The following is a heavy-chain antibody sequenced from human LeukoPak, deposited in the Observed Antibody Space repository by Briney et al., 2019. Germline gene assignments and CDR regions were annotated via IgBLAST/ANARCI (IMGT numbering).Heavy chain of an antibody. D-gene: IGHD4-17*01. V-gene: IGHV3-30-3*01. CDR3: ARVRDYGDYIRNYYYYGMDV. CDR2: ISYDGSNK. CDR1: GFTFSSYA. J-gene: IGHJ6*02. Sequence: RSLRLSCAASGFTFSSYAMHWVRQAPGKGLEWVAVISYDGSNKYYADSVKGRFTISRDNSKNTLYLQMNSLRAEDTAVYYCARVRDYGDYIRNYYYYGMDVWGQGTTVTVSS.